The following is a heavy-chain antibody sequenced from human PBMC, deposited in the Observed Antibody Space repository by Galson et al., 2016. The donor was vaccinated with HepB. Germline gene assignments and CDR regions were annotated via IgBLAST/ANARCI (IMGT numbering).Heavy chain of an antibody. V-gene: IGHV1-3*01. D-gene: IGHD4-11*01. CDR2: INACNGNT. Sequence: SEKVSCKASGYTFTSYTMHWVRQAPGQRLEWMGWINACNGNTKYSQKFQGRLTITRDTSASTAYMELSSLRSEDTAVYYCAIDGTIVPVYCFDYWGQGTLVTVSS. CDR1: GYTFTSYT. CDR3: AIDGTIVPVYCFDY. J-gene: IGHJ4*02.